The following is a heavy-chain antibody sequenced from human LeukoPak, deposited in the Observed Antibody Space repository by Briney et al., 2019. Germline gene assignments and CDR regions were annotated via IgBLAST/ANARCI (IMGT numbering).Heavy chain of an antibody. Sequence: GGSLRLSCAASGFTFNNYAMGWVRQTPGKGLEWVSGITGNGRSTYYADSVKGRFTISRDNSKNILYLQVNSLRAEDTAAYFCAKSGTMGATRFDWYFDLWGRGTQVIVSS. CDR1: GFTFNNYA. CDR2: ITGNGRST. D-gene: IGHD1-26*01. CDR3: AKSGTMGATRFDWYFDL. V-gene: IGHV3-23*01. J-gene: IGHJ2*01.